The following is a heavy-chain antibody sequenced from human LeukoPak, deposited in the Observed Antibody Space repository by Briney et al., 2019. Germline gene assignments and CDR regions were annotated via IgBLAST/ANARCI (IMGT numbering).Heavy chain of an antibody. J-gene: IGHJ6*02. CDR3: AGTTGWNHDSGMDV. D-gene: IGHD1-1*01. Sequence: SETLSLTCNVSGRSISSYYWSWIPQPPGKGLEWMGYIYYSESTNYNPSLKSRVNISIDTSKNKFSLKLSSVTASDTGVYYCAGTTGWNHDSGMDVWGQGTTVTVSS. CDR1: GRSISSYY. CDR2: IYYSEST. V-gene: IGHV4-59*01.